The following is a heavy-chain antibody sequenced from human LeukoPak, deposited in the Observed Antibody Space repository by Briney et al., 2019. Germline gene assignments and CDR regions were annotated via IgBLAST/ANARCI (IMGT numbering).Heavy chain of an antibody. CDR2: IYYSGST. D-gene: IGHD2-2*01. V-gene: IGHV4-38-2*02. CDR3: ARLRYTTVVVVPADYYYYYMDV. J-gene: IGHJ6*03. Sequence: SETLSLTCTVSGYSISSGYYWGWIRQPPGKGLEWIGSIYYSGSTYYNPSLKSRVTISVDTSKNQFSLKLSSVTAADTAVYYCARLRYTTVVVVPADYYYYYMDVWGKGTTVTISS. CDR1: GYSISSGYY.